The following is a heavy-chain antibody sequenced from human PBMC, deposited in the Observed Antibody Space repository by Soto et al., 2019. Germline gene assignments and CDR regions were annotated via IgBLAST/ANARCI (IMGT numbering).Heavy chain of an antibody. D-gene: IGHD2-2*03. CDR2: ISYDGSNK. Sequence: GGSLRLACAASGFTFSSYGMHWVRQAPGKGLEWVAVISYDGSNKYYADSVKGRFTISRDNSKNTLYLQMNSLRAEDTAVYYCAKDGYCSSTRCYSGEVNYYYMDVWGKGTTVTVSS. V-gene: IGHV3-30*18. J-gene: IGHJ6*03. CDR3: AKDGYCSSTRCYSGEVNYYYMDV. CDR1: GFTFSSYG.